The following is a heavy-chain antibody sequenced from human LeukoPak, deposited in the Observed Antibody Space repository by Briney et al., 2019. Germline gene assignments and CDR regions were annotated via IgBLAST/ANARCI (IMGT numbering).Heavy chain of an antibody. CDR1: GFTFSDYY. V-gene: IGHV3-11*05. CDR2: ISSSSSYT. Sequence: GGSLRLSCAASGFTFSDYYMSWVRQAPGKGLEWVSYISSSSSYTNYADSVKGRFTISRDNAKNSLYLQMNSLRAEDTAMYYCARDQAVAGHDYWGQGTLVTVSS. CDR3: ARDQAVAGHDY. J-gene: IGHJ4*02. D-gene: IGHD6-19*01.